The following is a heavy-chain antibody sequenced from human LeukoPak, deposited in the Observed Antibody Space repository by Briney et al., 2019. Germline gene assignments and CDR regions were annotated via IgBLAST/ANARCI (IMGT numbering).Heavy chain of an antibody. CDR2: IYSGGST. V-gene: IGHV3-53*01. CDR1: GFTVSSNY. D-gene: IGHD6-19*01. J-gene: IGHJ5*02. Sequence: GSLRLSCAASGFTVSSNYMSWVRQAPGKGLEWVSVIYSGGSTYYGDSVKGRFTISRDNSKNTLYLQMNSLRAEDTAVYYCARLYNSGWSNWFDPWGQGTLVTVSS. CDR3: ARLYNSGWSNWFDP.